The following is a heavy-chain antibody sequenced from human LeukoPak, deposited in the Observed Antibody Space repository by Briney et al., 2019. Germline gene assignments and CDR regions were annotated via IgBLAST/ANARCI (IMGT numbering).Heavy chain of an antibody. CDR3: ERDRGTYRPIDY. D-gene: IGHD1-26*01. V-gene: IGHV3-21*04. Sequence: AGGSLRLSCAASAFSLSAYNMNWVRQAPGKGLEWVSSISYTGTYIYYADSVKGRFTISRDNAQNSLYLQMNSLRAEDTAIYYCERDRGTYRPIDYWGQGTLVTVSS. J-gene: IGHJ4*02. CDR2: ISYTGTYI. CDR1: AFSLSAYN.